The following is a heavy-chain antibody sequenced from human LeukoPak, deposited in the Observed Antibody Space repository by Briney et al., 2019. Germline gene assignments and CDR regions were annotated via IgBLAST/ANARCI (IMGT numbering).Heavy chain of an antibody. V-gene: IGHV4-61*02. Sequence: SQTLSLTCTVSGGSISSGSYYWSWIQQPAGKGLEWIGRIYTSGSTNYNPSLKSRVTISVDTSKNQFSLKLSSVTAADTAVYYCARVSGYCSGGSCPPVGIWGQGTMVTVSS. CDR1: GGSISSGSYY. D-gene: IGHD2-15*01. CDR2: IYTSGST. J-gene: IGHJ3*02. CDR3: ARVSGYCSGGSCPPVGI.